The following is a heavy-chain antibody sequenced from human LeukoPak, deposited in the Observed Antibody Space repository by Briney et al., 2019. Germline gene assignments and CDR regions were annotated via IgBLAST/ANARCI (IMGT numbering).Heavy chain of an antibody. D-gene: IGHD5-24*01. CDR1: EFTASRNY. CDR2: IFSNGDT. CDR3: TRDQMNY. Sequence: GGSLRLSCTASEFTASRNYMLWVRQAPGKGLEWVSLIFSNGDTHYADSVKGRFTISRDTSKNTVSLQMNSLRVEDTAMYYCTRDQMNYWGQGTLVTVSS. J-gene: IGHJ4*02. V-gene: IGHV3-53*01.